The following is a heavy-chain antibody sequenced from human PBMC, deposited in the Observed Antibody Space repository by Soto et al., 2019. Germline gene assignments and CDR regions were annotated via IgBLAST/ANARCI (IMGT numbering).Heavy chain of an antibody. Sequence: QVQLVESGGGVVQPGRSLRLSCAASGFPFSKYGMHWVRQAPGKGLEWVAIIWYDGSKKYYGDSVKGRFTISRDNSKDTLFLQMNSLRADDTVMYYCARLGGSGGDSIEHWGQGTLVTVSS. CDR3: ARLGGSGGDSIEH. CDR2: IWYDGSKK. CDR1: GFPFSKYG. V-gene: IGHV3-33*01. J-gene: IGHJ4*02. D-gene: IGHD3-10*01.